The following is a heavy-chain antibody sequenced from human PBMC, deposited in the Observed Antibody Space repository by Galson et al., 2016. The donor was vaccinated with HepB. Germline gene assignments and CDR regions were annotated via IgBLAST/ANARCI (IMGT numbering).Heavy chain of an antibody. J-gene: IGHJ3*01. D-gene: IGHD1-14*01. CDR3: ARDLPEETAGALDV. CDR2: IGSSSSHT. Sequence: SLRLSCATSGFTFSDYYMSWIRQAPGKGLEWISYIGSSSSHTSHADSVKGRFTISRDNAKSLYLQMNSLRAEDTAMYYCARDLPEETAGALDVWGQGTMVIVSS. CDR1: GFTFSDYY. V-gene: IGHV3-11*05.